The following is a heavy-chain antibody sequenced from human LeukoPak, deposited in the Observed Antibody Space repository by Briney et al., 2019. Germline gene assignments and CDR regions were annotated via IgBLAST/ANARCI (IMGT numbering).Heavy chain of an antibody. CDR2: IYYSGNT. D-gene: IGHD1-26*01. Sequence: PSETLSLTCTVSGVSISSSNSYWGWIRQPPGKGLEWIGSIYYSGNTYYNASLKSQVSISIDTSKNQFSLRLTSVTAADTAVYYCAREEGSYLSRFDPWGQGTLVTVSS. J-gene: IGHJ5*02. V-gene: IGHV4-39*02. CDR3: AREEGSYLSRFDP. CDR1: GVSISSSNSY.